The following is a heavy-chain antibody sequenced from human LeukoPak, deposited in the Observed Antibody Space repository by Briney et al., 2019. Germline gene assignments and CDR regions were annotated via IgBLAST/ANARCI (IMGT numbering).Heavy chain of an antibody. V-gene: IGHV4-39*01. CDR2: IYYSGST. CDR1: GGSISSSTYC. J-gene: IGHJ4*02. D-gene: IGHD3-10*01. CDR3: ASPSGSGANSAY. Sequence: PSETLSLTCTVSGGSISSSTYCWGWIRQPPGKGLEWIGSIYYSGSTYYNPSLESRVTISIDTSKNQFSLRLNSVTAADTAVYYCASPSGSGANSAYWGQGTLVTVSS.